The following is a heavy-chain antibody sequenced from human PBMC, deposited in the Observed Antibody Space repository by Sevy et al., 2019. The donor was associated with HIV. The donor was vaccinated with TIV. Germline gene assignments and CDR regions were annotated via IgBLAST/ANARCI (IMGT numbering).Heavy chain of an antibody. Sequence: GGSLRLSCVASGFRFNIYAMHWVRQAPGKGLEWEAVISYDGNKIYYADSVKGRFTISRDNSKNTLYLQMNSLRPEDTAVYYCARDLPSAVTMPFYYYGLDVWGQRTTVTVSS. V-gene: IGHV3-30*04. J-gene: IGHJ6*02. D-gene: IGHD4-17*01. CDR3: ARDLPSAVTMPFYYYGLDV. CDR2: ISYDGNKI. CDR1: GFRFNIYA.